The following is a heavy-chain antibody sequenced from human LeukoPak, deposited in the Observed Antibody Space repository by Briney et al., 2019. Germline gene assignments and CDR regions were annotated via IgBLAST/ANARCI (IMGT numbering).Heavy chain of an antibody. J-gene: IGHJ4*02. CDR3: AKEGNGGNFDY. D-gene: IGHD4-23*01. CDR1: GFTFSTYS. V-gene: IGHV3-48*01. Sequence: GGSLRLSCVVSGFTFSTYSMNWVRQAPGKGLEWVSYIDPRSTAIFYVDSVKGRFTISRDNGKNSLYLQMNRLRVEDTAVYYCAKEGNGGNFDYWGQGTLVTVSS. CDR2: IDPRSTAI.